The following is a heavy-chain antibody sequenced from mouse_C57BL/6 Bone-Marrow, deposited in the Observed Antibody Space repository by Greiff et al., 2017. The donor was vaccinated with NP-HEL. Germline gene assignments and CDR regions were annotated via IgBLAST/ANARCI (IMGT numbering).Heavy chain of an antibody. V-gene: IGHV1-19*01. J-gene: IGHJ2*01. CDR3: AIKPYYGSPYYFDY. CDR1: GYTFTDYY. Sequence: VHVKQSGPVLVKPGASVKMSCKASGYTFTDYYMNWVKQSHGKSLEWIGVINPYNGGTSYNQKFKGKATLTVDKSSSTAYMELNSLTSEDSAVYYCAIKPYYGSPYYFDYWGQGTTLTVSS. D-gene: IGHD1-1*01. CDR2: INPYNGGT.